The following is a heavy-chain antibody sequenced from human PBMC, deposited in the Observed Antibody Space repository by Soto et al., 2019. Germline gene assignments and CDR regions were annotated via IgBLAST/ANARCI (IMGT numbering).Heavy chain of an antibody. J-gene: IGHJ4*02. CDR1: GYTFTSYY. CDR2: INPSGGDI. Sequence: QVQLVQSGAEVKKPGASVKVSCKASGYTFTSYYIHWVRQAPGQGLEWMGIINPSGGDITYAQKFQGSVTMTRDTPTSTVYMERSSLRSEDTAVYYCGRAGGYQRLDFWGQGALVTVSS. CDR3: GRAGGYQRLDF. V-gene: IGHV1-46*03. D-gene: IGHD1-1*01.